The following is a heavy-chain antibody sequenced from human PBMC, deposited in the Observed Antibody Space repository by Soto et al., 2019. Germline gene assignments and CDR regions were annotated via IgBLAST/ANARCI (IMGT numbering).Heavy chain of an antibody. CDR3: AHVSYYDSSGSSYDDAFDM. D-gene: IGHD3-22*01. CDR2: IYWDDDK. CDR1: GFSLSTSGVG. Sequence: QITLKESGPTLEPTQTLTLTCTFSGFSLSTSGVGVGWIRQPPGKALEWLALIYWDDDKRYSPSLKSGLTITKDTSKNQVVLTMTNMDPVDTATYYCAHVSYYDSSGSSYDDAFDMWGQGTMVTVSS. J-gene: IGHJ3*02. V-gene: IGHV2-5*02.